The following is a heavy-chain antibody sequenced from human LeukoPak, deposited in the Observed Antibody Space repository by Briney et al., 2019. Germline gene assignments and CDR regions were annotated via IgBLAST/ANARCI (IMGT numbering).Heavy chain of an antibody. CDR1: GSSFNTYY. CDR2: VHTSGSA. V-gene: IGHV4-4*07. Sequence: SETLSLACSVSGSSFNTYYWSWIRQPAGKGLEWIGRVHTSGSADYSPSLQSRVTISVDMSKKEFSLKLTSVTAADTAVYYCARDIVYLIDEDYGWGQGILVTVSS. CDR3: ARDIVYLIDEDYG. D-gene: IGHD4-17*01. J-gene: IGHJ4*02.